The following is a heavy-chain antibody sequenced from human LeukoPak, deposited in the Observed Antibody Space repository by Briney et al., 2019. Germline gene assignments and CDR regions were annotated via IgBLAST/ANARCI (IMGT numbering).Heavy chain of an antibody. CDR3: ARDVRSLMDV. J-gene: IGHJ6*02. Sequence: GGSLRLSCAASGFSFSDYYMSWMRQAPGKGLEWVSYISKSGDTTYYADSVKGRFTISRDNAKNSLYLQMNSLRAEDTAVYYCARDVRSLMDVWGQGTTVTVS. D-gene: IGHD3-10*02. V-gene: IGHV3-11*01. CDR1: GFSFSDYY. CDR2: ISKSGDTT.